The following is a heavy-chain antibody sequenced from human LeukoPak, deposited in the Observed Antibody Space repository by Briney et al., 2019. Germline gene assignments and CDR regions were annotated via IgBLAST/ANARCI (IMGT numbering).Heavy chain of an antibody. V-gene: IGHV3-73*01. D-gene: IGHD6-13*01. J-gene: IGHJ4*02. CDR1: GFTFSGSA. CDR3: TRQAETAAAGTNFDY. Sequence: GGSLRLSCAASGFTFSGSAMHWVRQASGKGLEWVGRIRSKANSYATAYAASVKGRFTIFRDDSKNTAYLQLNSLKTEDTAVYYCTRQAETAAAGTNFDYWGQGTLVTVSS. CDR2: IRSKANSYAT.